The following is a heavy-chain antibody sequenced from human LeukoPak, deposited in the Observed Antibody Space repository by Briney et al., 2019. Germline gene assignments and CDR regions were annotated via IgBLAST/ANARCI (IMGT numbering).Heavy chain of an antibody. D-gene: IGHD2/OR15-2a*01. CDR1: GGSVSSGSYY. J-gene: IGHJ3*02. CDR2: IYYSGST. V-gene: IGHV4-61*01. Sequence: SETLSLTCTVSGGSVSSGSYYWSWIRQPPGKELEWIGYIYYSGSTHYNPSLKSRVTISVDTSRNQFSLKLNSVTAADTAVYYCARVIRAFDIWGQGTMVTVSS. CDR3: ARVIRAFDI.